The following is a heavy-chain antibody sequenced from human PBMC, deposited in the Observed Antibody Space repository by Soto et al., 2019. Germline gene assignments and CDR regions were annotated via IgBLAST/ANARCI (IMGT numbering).Heavy chain of an antibody. J-gene: IGHJ6*02. Sequence: PGESLKISCKGSGYSFTNYWIAWVRQMPGKGLEWMGIIYPGDSDTRYSPSFQGQVTISADKSINTAYLQWGTLKASDTAVYYCARTSLTIFGPSNDYYGMGVWGLGTTVTVSS. CDR3: ARTSLTIFGPSNDYYGMGV. CDR2: IYPGDSDT. CDR1: GYSFTNYW. D-gene: IGHD3-3*01. V-gene: IGHV5-51*01.